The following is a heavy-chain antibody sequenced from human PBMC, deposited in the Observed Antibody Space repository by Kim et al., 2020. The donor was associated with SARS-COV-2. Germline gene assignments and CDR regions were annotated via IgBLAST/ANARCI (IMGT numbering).Heavy chain of an antibody. CDR2: INHNGGST. CDR1: GFTFSVYA. Sequence: GGSLRLSCSASGFTFSVYAMLWVRQAPGKRLEYVSSINHNGGSTYYADSVKGRFTISRDNVKNTLYLQMSSLRVEDTAVYYCVKNWNGDDWGQGILVTVSS. D-gene: IGHD1-1*01. CDR3: VKNWNGDD. V-gene: IGHV3-64D*06. J-gene: IGHJ4*02.